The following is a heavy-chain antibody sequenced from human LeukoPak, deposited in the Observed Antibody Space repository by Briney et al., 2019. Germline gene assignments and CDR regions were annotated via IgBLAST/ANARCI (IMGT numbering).Heavy chain of an antibody. D-gene: IGHD1-26*01. Sequence: TVGSLRLSCAASVFTFDEYDMHCARHGRGKGLEWVSDISGNGGRTNYADSVKGRFTISRDNSKNSLYLQMNSLTTSEDTALYYCAKDIDDIGTYQFDYWGQGTLVSVSS. CDR3: AKDIDDIGTYQFDY. CDR2: ISGNGGRT. CDR1: VFTFDEYD. J-gene: IGHJ4*02. V-gene: IGHV3-43*02.